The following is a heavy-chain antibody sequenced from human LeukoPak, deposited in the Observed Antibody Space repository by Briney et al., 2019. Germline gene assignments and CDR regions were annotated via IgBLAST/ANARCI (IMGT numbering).Heavy chain of an antibody. D-gene: IGHD2-21*02. CDR2: IYPGDSDT. J-gene: IGHJ4*02. CDR3: ARSAYCGGDCYSGSGSDY. CDR1: GYSFTSYW. V-gene: IGHV5-51*01. Sequence: GESLKISCKGSGYSFTSYWIGWVRQMPGEGLEWMGIIYPGDSDTRYSPSFQGQVTISADKSISTAYLQWSSLKASDTAMYYCARSAYCGGDCYSGSGSDYWGQGTLVTVSS.